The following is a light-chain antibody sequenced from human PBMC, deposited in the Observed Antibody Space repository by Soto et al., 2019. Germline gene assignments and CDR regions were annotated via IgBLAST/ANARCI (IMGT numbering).Light chain of an antibody. V-gene: IGLV2-14*01. CDR2: EVT. J-gene: IGLJ1*01. CDR3: SSYRRGSTYV. Sequence: QSVLTQPASVSGSPGQSVTISCTGTSSDVGGYNYVSWYQHHPGKAPKLMISEVTNRPSGVPDRFSGSKSGNTASLTISGLQAEDEADYYCSSYRRGSTYVFGTGTKVTVL. CDR1: SSDVGGYNY.